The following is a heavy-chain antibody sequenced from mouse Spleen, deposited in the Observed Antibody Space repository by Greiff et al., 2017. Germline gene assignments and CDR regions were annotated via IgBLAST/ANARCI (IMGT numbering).Heavy chain of an antibody. J-gene: IGHJ2*01. Sequence: VKLQQPGTELVKPGASVKLSCKASGYTFTSYWMHWVKQRPGQGLEWIGNINPSNGGTNYNEKFKSKATLTVDKSSSTAYMQLRSLTSEEYAVYYGARGERNGYDYWGQGTTLTVSS. CDR1: GYTFTSYW. CDR2: INPSNGGT. V-gene: IGHV1-53*01. D-gene: IGHD1-1*01. CDR3: ARGERNGYDY.